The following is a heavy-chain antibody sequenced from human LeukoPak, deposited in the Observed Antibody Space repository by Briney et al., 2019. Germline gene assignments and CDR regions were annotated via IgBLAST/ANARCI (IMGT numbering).Heavy chain of an antibody. V-gene: IGHV4-59*01. J-gene: IGHJ4*02. CDR3: AGGTDFYTFEY. Sequence: SETLSLTCTVSGGSISSFYWSWLRQPPGKGLEWIGYIYNSGSTNSNPSLKSRVTISVDTSKNQFSLKLSSVTAADTAVYYCAGGTDFYTFEYWGQGTLVTVSS. CDR2: IYNSGST. CDR1: GGSISSFY. D-gene: IGHD5-24*01.